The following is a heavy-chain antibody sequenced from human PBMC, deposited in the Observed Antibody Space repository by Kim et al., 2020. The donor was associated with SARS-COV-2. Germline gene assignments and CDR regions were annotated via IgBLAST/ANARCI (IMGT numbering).Heavy chain of an antibody. CDR1: GFTFSSYA. J-gene: IGHJ4*02. Sequence: GGSLRLSCAASGFTFSSYAMSWVRQAPGKGLEWVSAISGSGGSTYYADSVKGRFTISRDNSKNTLYLQMNSLRAEDTAVYYCATEALGYCSSTSCYAGFFFDYWGQGTLVTVSS. V-gene: IGHV3-23*01. CDR3: ATEALGYCSSTSCYAGFFFDY. CDR2: ISGSGGST. D-gene: IGHD2-2*01.